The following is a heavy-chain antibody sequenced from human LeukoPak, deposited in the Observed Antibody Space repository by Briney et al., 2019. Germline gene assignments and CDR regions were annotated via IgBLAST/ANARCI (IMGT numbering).Heavy chain of an antibody. CDR3: ARGQQLEHFDY. CDR2: ISSSSSYI. Sequence: GGSLRLSCAASGLAFNTYSMNWVRQAPGKGLEWVSSISSSSSYIFYADSVRGRFTSSRDNAKNSLYLQMNSLRAEDTAVYYCARGQQLEHFDYWGQGTLVTVSP. CDR1: GLAFNTYS. D-gene: IGHD6-13*01. J-gene: IGHJ4*02. V-gene: IGHV3-21*04.